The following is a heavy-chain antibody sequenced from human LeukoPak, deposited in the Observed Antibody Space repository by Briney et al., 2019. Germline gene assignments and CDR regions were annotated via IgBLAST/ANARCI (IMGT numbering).Heavy chain of an antibody. CDR2: IYYSGST. J-gene: IGHJ4*02. CDR1: GGSISSSSYY. D-gene: IGHD3-3*01. Sequence: PSETLSLTCTVSGGSISSSSYYWGWIRHPPGKGLEWIGSIYYSGSTYYNPSLKSRVTISVDTSKNQFSLRLTSVTAADTAVYYCARLPKIYDFWINYYAYWGQGTLVTVSS. V-gene: IGHV4-39*01. CDR3: ARLPKIYDFWINYYAY.